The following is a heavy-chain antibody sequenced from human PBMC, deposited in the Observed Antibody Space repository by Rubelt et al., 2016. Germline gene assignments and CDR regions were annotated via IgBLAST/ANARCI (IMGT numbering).Heavy chain of an antibody. V-gene: IGHV1-2*02. D-gene: IGHD1-26*01. J-gene: IGHJ4*02. CDR1: GYTLTELS. CDR2: INPNIGGT. Sequence: QVQLVQSGAEVKKPGSSVKVSCKVSGYTLTELSMHWVRQAPGKGLEWMGWINPNIGGTNYARKFPGRVTMTRDTSISTAYMELSRLRSDDTAVYYCARGVSYYVVWGQGTLVTVSS. CDR3: ARGVSYYVV.